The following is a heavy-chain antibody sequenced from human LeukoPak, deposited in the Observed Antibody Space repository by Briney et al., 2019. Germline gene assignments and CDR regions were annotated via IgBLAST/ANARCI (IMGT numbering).Heavy chain of an antibody. CDR1: GFTFSSYE. J-gene: IGHJ4*02. Sequence: GGSLRLSCAASGFTFSSYEMNWVRQAPGKGLEWVSYISSSGSTIYYADSVKGRFTISRDNAKNSLYLQMNSLRAEDTAVYYCAREGYDILTGYQYYFDYGGQGTLVTVSS. CDR2: ISSSGSTI. CDR3: AREGYDILTGYQYYFDY. D-gene: IGHD3-9*01. V-gene: IGHV3-48*03.